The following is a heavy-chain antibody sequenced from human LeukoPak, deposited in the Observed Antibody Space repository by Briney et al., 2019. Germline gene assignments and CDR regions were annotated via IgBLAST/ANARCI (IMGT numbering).Heavy chain of an antibody. J-gene: IGHJ5*02. Sequence: SKTLSLTCTVSGGSVSSGSYYWSWIRQPPGKGLEWIGYIYYSGSTNYNPSLKSRVTISVDTSKNQFSLKLSSVTAADTAVYYCAREWNDCSSTSCFNWFDPWGQGTLVTVSS. CDR3: AREWNDCSSTSCFNWFDP. V-gene: IGHV4-61*01. CDR1: GGSVSSGSYY. D-gene: IGHD2-2*01. CDR2: IYYSGST.